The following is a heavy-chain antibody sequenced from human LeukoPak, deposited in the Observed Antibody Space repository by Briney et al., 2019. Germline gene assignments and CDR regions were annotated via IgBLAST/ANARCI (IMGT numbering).Heavy chain of an antibody. CDR3: ARQQYYGSGSHQN. CDR2: IFYSGTT. CDR1: GGSIRKSDYY. D-gene: IGHD3-10*01. Sequence: PSETLSLTCTVSGGSIRKSDYYWGWIRQPPGKGLERIGSIFYSGTTYYNPSLKSRVLISVDTSKNQFDLKMNPVTAADSAIYYCARQQYYGSGSHQNWGQGILVTVSS. V-gene: IGHV4-39*01. J-gene: IGHJ4*02.